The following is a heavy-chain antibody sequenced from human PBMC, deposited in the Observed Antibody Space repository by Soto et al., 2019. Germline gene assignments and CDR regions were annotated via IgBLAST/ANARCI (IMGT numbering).Heavy chain of an antibody. CDR3: ARQRIAVAGKGNWFDP. D-gene: IGHD6-19*01. V-gene: IGHV5-51*01. J-gene: IGHJ5*01. CDR2: IYPGDSDT. CDR1: GYSFTSYW. Sequence: PGESLKISCKGSGYSFTSYWIGWVCQMPGKGLEWMGIIYPGDSDTRYSPSFQGQVTISADKSISTAYLQWSSLKASDTAMYYCARQRIAVAGKGNWFDPWGQGTTVTVSS.